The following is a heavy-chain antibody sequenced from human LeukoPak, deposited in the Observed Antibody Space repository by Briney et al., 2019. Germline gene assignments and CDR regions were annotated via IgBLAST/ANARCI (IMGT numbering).Heavy chain of an antibody. D-gene: IGHD3-10*01. CDR2: ISGSGGST. V-gene: IGHV3-23*01. CDR3: AKDRGYMDSRLGFDY. Sequence: GGSLRLSCAASGFTFSSYAMSWVRQAPGKGLEWVLAISGSGGSTYYADSVKGRFTISRDNSKNTLYLQMNCLRAEDTAVYYCAKDRGYMDSRLGFDYWGQGTLVTVSS. J-gene: IGHJ4*02. CDR1: GFTFSSYA.